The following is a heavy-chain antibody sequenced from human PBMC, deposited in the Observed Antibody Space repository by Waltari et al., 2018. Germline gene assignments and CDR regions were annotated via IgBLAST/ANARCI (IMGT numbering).Heavy chain of an antibody. CDR2: ISSSSSTI. Sequence: EVQLVESGGGLVQPGGSLRLSCAASGFTFSSYTMTWVRPAPGKGLAWVSYISSSSSTISYADSVKGRFTISRDNAKNSLYLQMNSLRDEDTAVYYCARDRTTVVTPDGEHYYYYYYMDVWGKGTTVTVSS. J-gene: IGHJ6*03. CDR1: GFTFSSYT. D-gene: IGHD4-17*01. V-gene: IGHV3-48*02. CDR3: ARDRTTVVTPDGEHYYYYYYMDV.